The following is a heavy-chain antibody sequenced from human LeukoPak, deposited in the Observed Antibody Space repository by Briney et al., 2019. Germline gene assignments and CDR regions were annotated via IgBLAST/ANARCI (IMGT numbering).Heavy chain of an antibody. D-gene: IGHD3-22*01. CDR3: AKRAPSTTNYYDSSGDKGPLDY. J-gene: IGHJ4*02. V-gene: IGHV3-23*01. CDR2: ISGSGGST. CDR1: GLTFSSHA. Sequence: GPSLRLSCAASGLTFSSHAMSWVSHAPRKGLEWVLAISGSGGSTYYTDSVKGRFTISRDNSKNTLYLQMNSLRAEDTAVYYCAKRAPSTTNYYDSSGDKGPLDYWGQGTLVTVSS.